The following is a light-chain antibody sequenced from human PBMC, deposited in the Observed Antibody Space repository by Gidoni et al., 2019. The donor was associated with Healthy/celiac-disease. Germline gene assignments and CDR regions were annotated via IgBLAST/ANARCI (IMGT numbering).Light chain of an antibody. CDR2: AAS. Sequence: AIRMTQSPSSLSASTGDRVTITCRASKRISSYLAWYQQKPGKAPKLLIYAASTLQSGVPSRFSGSRCGTDFTLTISCLQSEDFATYYCQQYYSYQYTFGQGTKLEIK. CDR3: QQYYSYQYT. J-gene: IGKJ2*01. CDR1: KRISSY. V-gene: IGKV1-8*01.